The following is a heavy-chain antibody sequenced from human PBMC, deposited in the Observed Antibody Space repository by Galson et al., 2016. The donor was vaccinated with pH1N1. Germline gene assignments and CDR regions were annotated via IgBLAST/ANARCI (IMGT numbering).Heavy chain of an antibody. CDR3: AREDYYDTDLSDWYFDL. D-gene: IGHD3-22*01. CDR1: GGTFGSFG. V-gene: IGHV1-69*13. Sequence: SVKVSCKASGGTFGSFGINWVRQAPGQGLEWMGGIIPIFGTAKYAQNFRGRVTITADESTTTAYMELSSLRSEDTAVYFCAREDYYDTDLSDWYFDLWGRGTLLTVSS. J-gene: IGHJ2*01. CDR2: IIPIFGTA.